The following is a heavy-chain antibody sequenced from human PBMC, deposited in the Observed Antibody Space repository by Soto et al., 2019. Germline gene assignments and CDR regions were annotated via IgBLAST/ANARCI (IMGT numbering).Heavy chain of an antibody. CDR1: GGPISSYY. Sequence: SETLSLTCTVSGGPISSYYWSWIRQPAGKGLEWIGRIYTSGSTNYNPSLKSRLTMSVDTSKNQFSLKLSSVTAADTAVYYCARAPYSSGWYGPEGAFDIWGQGTMVTVSS. V-gene: IGHV4-4*07. CDR3: ARAPYSSGWYGPEGAFDI. D-gene: IGHD6-19*01. CDR2: IYTSGST. J-gene: IGHJ3*02.